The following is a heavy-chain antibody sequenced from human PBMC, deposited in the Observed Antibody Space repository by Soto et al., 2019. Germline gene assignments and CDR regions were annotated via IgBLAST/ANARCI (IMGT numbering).Heavy chain of an antibody. CDR3: AREGGWLRLNYYYGIDI. J-gene: IGHJ6*02. CDR1: GYTFTSYG. CDR2: ISAYNGNT. V-gene: IGHV1-18*04. Sequence: ASVKVSCKASGYTFTSYGSSWVRQAPGQGLEWMGWISAYNGNTNYAQKLQGRVTMTTDTSTSTAYMELRSLRSDDTAVYYCAREGGWLRLNYYYGIDIWGQGTTVTVSS. D-gene: IGHD3-16*01.